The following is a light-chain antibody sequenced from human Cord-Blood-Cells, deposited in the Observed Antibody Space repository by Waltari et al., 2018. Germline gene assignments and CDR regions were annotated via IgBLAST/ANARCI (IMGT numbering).Light chain of an antibody. V-gene: IGLV2-14*01. CDR3: SSYTSSSTLV. J-gene: IGLJ3*02. CDR2: DVS. CDR1: RSDVGGYNY. Sequence: QSALTQPASVSGSPGQSITIPCTGTRSDVGGYNYFSWYQQHPGKAPKLMIYDVSKRPSGVSNRFSGSKSGNTASLTISGLQAEDEADYYCSSYTSSSTLVFGGGTKLTVL.